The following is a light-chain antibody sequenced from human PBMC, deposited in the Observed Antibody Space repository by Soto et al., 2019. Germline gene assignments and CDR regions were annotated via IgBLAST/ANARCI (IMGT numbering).Light chain of an antibody. Sequence: VGLTPSLATLSLTPGERATLSFMASQSVSSYLALYQQKPGQAPRLLIYDASNRATGIPARFSGSGSGTDFTLTISSLQSDDFAVYYCQLSNILLPTFCQG. CDR2: DAS. CDR3: QLSNILLPT. J-gene: IGKJ1*01. CDR1: QSVSSY. V-gene: IGKV3-11*01.